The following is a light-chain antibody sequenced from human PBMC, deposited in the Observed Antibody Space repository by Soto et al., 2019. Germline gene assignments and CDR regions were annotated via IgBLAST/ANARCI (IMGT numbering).Light chain of an antibody. J-gene: IGKJ1*01. CDR3: QQYNSYSLT. Sequence: DIQMTQSHSTLSASVGDRATITCRASQSISSWLAWYQQKPGKAPKLLIYDASSLESGIPSRFSGSGSGTEFTLPISSLQPDDFATYYCQQYNSYSLTFGQGTKV. CDR1: QSISSW. V-gene: IGKV1-5*01. CDR2: DAS.